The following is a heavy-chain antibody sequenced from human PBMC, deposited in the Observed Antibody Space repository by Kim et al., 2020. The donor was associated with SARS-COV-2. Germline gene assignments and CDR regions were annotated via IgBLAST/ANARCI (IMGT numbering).Heavy chain of an antibody. V-gene: IGHV3-48*02. CDR2: ISDSSSTI. J-gene: IGHJ4*02. CDR3: ARETDEYNYGFRYFDN. CDR1: GFTFRSYR. D-gene: IGHD5-18*01. Sequence: GGSLRLSCAAFGFTFRSYRMNWVRQAPGKGLEWVSCISDSSSTIYYADSVKGRFTISRDNAKNSLYLQMNSLRDEDTAVYYCARETDEYNYGFRYFDNWGQGTLVTVSS.